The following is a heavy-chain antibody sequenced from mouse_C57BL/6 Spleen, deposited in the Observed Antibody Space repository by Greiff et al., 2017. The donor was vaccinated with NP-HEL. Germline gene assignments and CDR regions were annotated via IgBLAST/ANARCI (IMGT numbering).Heavy chain of an antibody. CDR1: GYTFTSYW. J-gene: IGHJ4*01. D-gene: IGHD3-3*01. V-gene: IGHV1-72*01. Sequence: VQLQQSGAELVKPGASVKLSCKASGYTFTSYWMHWVKQRPGRGLEWIGRIDPNSGGTKYNEKFKSKATLTVDKPSSTAYMQLSSLTSEDSAGYECARSPGTAHYAMDYWGQGTSVTVSS. CDR2: IDPNSGGT. CDR3: ARSPGTAHYAMDY.